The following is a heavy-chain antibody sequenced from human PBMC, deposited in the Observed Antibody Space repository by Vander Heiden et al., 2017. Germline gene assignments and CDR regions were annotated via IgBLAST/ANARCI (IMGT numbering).Heavy chain of an antibody. CDR3: TTDPNWPLDS. D-gene: IGHD7-27*01. CDR2: ISPSGKDT. Sequence: EVQILESGGGLLQPGGSLRLSCAASGVTFSTSAMCWVRQAPGMGLELVSSISPSGKDTRDADSVKGRFTISRDNSKNTLYLQMNSLRVDDTAIYYCTTDPNWPLDSWGQGTLVTVSS. J-gene: IGHJ4*02. V-gene: IGHV3-23*01. CDR1: GVTFSTSA.